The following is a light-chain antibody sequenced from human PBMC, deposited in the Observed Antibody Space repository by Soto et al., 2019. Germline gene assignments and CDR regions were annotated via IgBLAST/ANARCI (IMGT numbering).Light chain of an antibody. CDR2: GAS. J-gene: IGKJ1*01. V-gene: IGKV3-20*01. CDR1: QRVSSTY. CDR3: QQYGSSLWT. Sequence: EIVLTQSPGTLSLFPGERATLSCRASQRVSSTYFAWYRQKPGQPPRLLIYGASKRATGVPDRVSGSGSGTDFTLTISRLEPEDFAVYYCQQYGSSLWTFGQGTKV.